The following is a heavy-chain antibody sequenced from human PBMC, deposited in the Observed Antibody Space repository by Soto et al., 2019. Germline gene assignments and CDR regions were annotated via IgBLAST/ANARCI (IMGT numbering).Heavy chain of an antibody. CDR1: GYTFTSYY. J-gene: IGHJ6*02. CDR3: ASPSVRSNYYYYYGMDV. V-gene: IGHV1-46*01. CDR2: INPSGGST. Sequence: GASVKVSCKASGYTFTSYYMHWVRQAPGQGLEWMGIINPSGGSTSYAQKFQGRVTMTRDTSTSTVYMELSSLRSEDTAVYYCASPSVRSNYYYYYGMDVWGQGTTVTVSS. D-gene: IGHD4-4*01.